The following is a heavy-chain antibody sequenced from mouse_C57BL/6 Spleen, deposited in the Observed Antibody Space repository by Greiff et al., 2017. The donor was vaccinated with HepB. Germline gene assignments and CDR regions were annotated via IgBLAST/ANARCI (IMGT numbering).Heavy chain of an antibody. CDR2: IDPETGGT. V-gene: IGHV1-15*01. Sequence: LVESGAELVRPGASVTLSCKASGYTFTDYEMHWVKQTPVHGLEWIGAIDPETGGTAYNQKFKGKAILTADKSSSTAYMELRSLTSEDSAVYYCTRYVVTTYYFDYWGQGTTLTVSS. CDR1: GYTFTDYE. J-gene: IGHJ2*01. D-gene: IGHD2-2*01. CDR3: TRYVVTTYYFDY.